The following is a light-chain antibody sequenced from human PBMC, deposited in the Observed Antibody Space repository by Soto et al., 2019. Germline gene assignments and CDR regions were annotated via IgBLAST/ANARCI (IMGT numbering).Light chain of an antibody. Sequence: DIQMTQSPSSLSASVADRVTITCRASQSISSYLNWYQQKPGKAPKLLIYAASSLQSGVPSRFSGSGSGTDFTLTISSLQPEDFATYYCQQSYSTLGYTFGQGTKLEIK. CDR1: QSISSY. CDR2: AAS. J-gene: IGKJ2*01. V-gene: IGKV1-39*01. CDR3: QQSYSTLGYT.